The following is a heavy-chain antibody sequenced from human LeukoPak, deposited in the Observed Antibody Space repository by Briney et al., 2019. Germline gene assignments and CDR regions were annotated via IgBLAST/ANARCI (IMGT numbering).Heavy chain of an antibody. Sequence: GGSLRLSCTASGFTFRDYYMTWIRQAPGKGLEWVSYITNSGSRTYNAASVTGRFTISRDNAKNSLYLQMNSLRAEDTAVYYCARGAGKWHYYYYYMDVWGKGTTVTVSS. CDR1: GFTFRDYY. V-gene: IGHV3-11*04. CDR2: ITNSGSRT. J-gene: IGHJ6*03. D-gene: IGHD5-12*01. CDR3: ARGAGKWHYYYYYMDV.